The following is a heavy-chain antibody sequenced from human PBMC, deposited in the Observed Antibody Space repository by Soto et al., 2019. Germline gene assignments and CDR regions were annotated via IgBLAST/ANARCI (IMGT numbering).Heavy chain of an antibody. CDR2: IIPVFGTA. CDR3: ACWLKEACIVGNYYYGMDV. CDR1: GGSFSSYA. D-gene: IGHD3-16*02. V-gene: IGHV1-69*12. Sequence: QVQLVQSGAEVKKPGSSVQVSCKASGGSFSSYAFSWVRQAPGQGLAWMGGIIPVFGTADYAQKFQGRVTITADESTSTAHRELSSLRSEDTAVLYCACWLKEACIVGNYYYGMDVWGQGTTVTVSS. J-gene: IGHJ6*02.